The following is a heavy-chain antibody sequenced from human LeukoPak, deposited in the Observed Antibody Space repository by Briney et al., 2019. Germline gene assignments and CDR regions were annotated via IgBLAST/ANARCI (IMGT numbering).Heavy chain of an antibody. CDR3: ARSSGTYLDY. Sequence: GGSLRLSCAASGFTFSSYWMHWVRHAPGKGPVWVSRINGDGSSTSYADSVKGRITISRDNAKNTLYLQMNSLRAEDTAVYYCARSSGTYLDYWGQGTLVTVSS. J-gene: IGHJ4*02. V-gene: IGHV3-74*01. CDR2: INGDGSST. CDR1: GFTFSSYW.